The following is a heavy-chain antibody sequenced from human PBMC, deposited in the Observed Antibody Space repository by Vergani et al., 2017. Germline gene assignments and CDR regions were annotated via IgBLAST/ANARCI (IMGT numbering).Heavy chain of an antibody. CDR2: MYYSGCT. CDR3: ARGPIVRDYYYDSSGYYFLDY. D-gene: IGHD3-22*01. Sequence: QVQLQESGPGLVKPSETLSLTCTVSGGPISSYYWSWIRQPPGKGLEWIGYMYYSGCTNYNPSLKSRVTISVDTSKNQFSLKLSSVTAADTSVYYCARGPIVRDYYYDSSGYYFLDYWGQGTLVTVSS. J-gene: IGHJ4*02. V-gene: IGHV4-59*01. CDR1: GGPISSYY.